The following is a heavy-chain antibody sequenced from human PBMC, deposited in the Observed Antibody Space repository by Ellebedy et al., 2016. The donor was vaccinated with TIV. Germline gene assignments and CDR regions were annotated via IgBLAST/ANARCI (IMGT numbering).Heavy chain of an antibody. CDR3: VRSEGYAMDV. J-gene: IGHJ6*02. V-gene: IGHV4-59*01. CDR1: GGSISTYY. CDR2: IYYSGST. Sequence: SETLSLXXTVSGGSISTYYWSWIRQPPGKGLEWIGYIYYSGSTNYSPSLKSRVTISVDTSKNQFSLKLSSVTAADSAVYYCVRSEGYAMDVWGQGTTVTVSS.